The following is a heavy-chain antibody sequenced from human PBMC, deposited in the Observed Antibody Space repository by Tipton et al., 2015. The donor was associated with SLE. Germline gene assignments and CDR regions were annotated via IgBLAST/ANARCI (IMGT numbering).Heavy chain of an antibody. CDR3: ARGGPCQRLPLCMDV. V-gene: IGHV1-46*01. Sequence: QLVQSGAEVKKPGASVKVSCKASGYNFTSYSLHWVRQAPGQGLEWMGIIIPRGVSTRYAQKFQGRVSMTRDTSTNTVYMELSSLRSEDTAVYYCARGGPCQRLPLCMDVWGKGTTVTVSS. J-gene: IGHJ6*03. CDR2: IIPRGVST. CDR1: GYNFTSYS. D-gene: IGHD2-2*01.